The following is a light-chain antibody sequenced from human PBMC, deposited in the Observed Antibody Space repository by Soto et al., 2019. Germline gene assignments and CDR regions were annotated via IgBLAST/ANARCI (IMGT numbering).Light chain of an antibody. CDR3: AAWDDSLIAFGV. CDR1: NSNIGSNT. Sequence: QSVLTQLPSASGTPGQRVTISCSGSNSNIGSNTVNWYQQLPGTAPKLLIYNDNQRPSGVPDRFSGSKSGTSASLAISGLQSEDEADYYCAAWDDSLIAFGVFGGGTKLTVL. CDR2: NDN. J-gene: IGLJ3*02. V-gene: IGLV1-44*01.